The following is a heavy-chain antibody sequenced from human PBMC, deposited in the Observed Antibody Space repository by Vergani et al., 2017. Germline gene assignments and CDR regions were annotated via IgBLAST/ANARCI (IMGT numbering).Heavy chain of an antibody. V-gene: IGHV4-31*11. CDR3: ARVDTQVPATSHFYYMDV. D-gene: IGHD6-25*01. CDR1: GGSISSGDHC. J-gene: IGHJ6*03. Sequence: QVQLQESGPGVVKPSQTLSLTCAVSGGSISSGDHCWTWIRQRPGKGLEWNGYIFYSGTTYDNPSLRSRLTISVDTSQNQFSLKLGSVTAADTAVYYCARVDTQVPATSHFYYMDVWGKGTTVVVS. CDR2: IFYSGTT.